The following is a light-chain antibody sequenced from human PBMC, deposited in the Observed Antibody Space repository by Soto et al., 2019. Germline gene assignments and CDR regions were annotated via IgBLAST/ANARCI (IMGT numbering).Light chain of an antibody. CDR2: WAS. J-gene: IGKJ1*01. V-gene: IGKV4-1*01. Sequence: DIVMTQSPDSLAVSLGERATINCKSSQSVLYSSSNKNYLAWYQQKPGQPPKLLIYWASTRESGVPDRFSGSESGTDFTLTISSLQAEDVAVYYCQQYHTSPRTFGQGTKVEVK. CDR1: QSVLYSSSNKNY. CDR3: QQYHTSPRT.